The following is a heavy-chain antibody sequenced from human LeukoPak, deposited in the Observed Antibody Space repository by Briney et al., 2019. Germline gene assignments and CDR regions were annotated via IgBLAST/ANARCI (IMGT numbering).Heavy chain of an antibody. CDR2: ISGSGGST. Sequence: PGGTLRFSCAASGFTFSSYAMSWVRQAPGKGLEWVSAISGSGGSTYYADSVKGRFTISRDNSKNTLYLQMNSLRAEDTAVYYCAKMRWLQALEYFDYWGQGTLVTVSS. V-gene: IGHV3-23*01. CDR1: GFTFSSYA. CDR3: AKMRWLQALEYFDY. J-gene: IGHJ4*02. D-gene: IGHD5-24*01.